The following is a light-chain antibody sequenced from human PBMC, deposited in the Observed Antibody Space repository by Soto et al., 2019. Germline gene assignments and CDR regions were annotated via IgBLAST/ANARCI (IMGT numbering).Light chain of an antibody. J-gene: IGKJ1*01. CDR1: QSVDSK. Sequence: EIVMTQSPATLSVSPGERATLSCRASQSVDSKLAWYQQKPGQGPRLLIYGASSRATGIPARFSGSGSGTEXTLTISXXQSEDFAVYYCQHYSTWLWTFGQGTKVEIK. CDR2: GAS. CDR3: QHYSTWLWT. V-gene: IGKV3-15*01.